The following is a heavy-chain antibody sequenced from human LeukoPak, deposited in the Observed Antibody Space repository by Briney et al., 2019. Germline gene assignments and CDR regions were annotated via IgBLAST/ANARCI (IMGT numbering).Heavy chain of an antibody. V-gene: IGHV3-30*18. J-gene: IGHJ4*02. Sequence: GGSLRLSCAASGFTFSSYGMHWVRQAPGKGLEWVAVISYDGSNKYYADSVKGRFTISRDNSKNTLYLQMNSLRAEDTAVYYCAKGQNFDWSWGLFDYWGQGTLVTVSS. CDR1: GFTFSSYG. CDR3: AKGQNFDWSWGLFDY. CDR2: ISYDGSNK. D-gene: IGHD3-9*01.